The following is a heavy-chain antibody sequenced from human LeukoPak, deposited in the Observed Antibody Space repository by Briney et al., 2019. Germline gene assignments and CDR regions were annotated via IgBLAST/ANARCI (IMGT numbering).Heavy chain of an antibody. V-gene: IGHV3-23*01. D-gene: IGHD6-13*01. Sequence: GGSLRLSCAASGFTFSSYAVSWVRQTARKGLEWVSTVSGTGGSTYYADSVKGRFTISRDISKNTLYLQMNSLRAEDTAVYYCAKGPKQLLVGSRGYYFDYWGQGTLVTVSS. CDR1: GFTFSSYA. J-gene: IGHJ4*02. CDR2: VSGTGGST. CDR3: AKGPKQLLVGSRGYYFDY.